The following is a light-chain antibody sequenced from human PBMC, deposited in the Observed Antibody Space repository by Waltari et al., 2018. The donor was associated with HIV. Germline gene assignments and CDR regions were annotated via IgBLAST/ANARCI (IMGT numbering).Light chain of an antibody. Sequence: DILLTQTPGTLSLSPGQRATLSCWASQIIRDNFLAWYQQRPGQAPRLRMFAASSRATGIPDRFTGSGSGTEFSLTIARLEPEDYAVYYCQQYATSPTFGNGTKVEV. J-gene: IGKJ1*01. CDR3: QQYATSPT. CDR1: QIIRDNF. V-gene: IGKV3-20*01. CDR2: AAS.